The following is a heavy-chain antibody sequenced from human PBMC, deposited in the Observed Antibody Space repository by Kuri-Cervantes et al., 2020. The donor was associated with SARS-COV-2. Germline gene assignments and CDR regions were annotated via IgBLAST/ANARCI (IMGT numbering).Heavy chain of an antibody. Sequence: GESLKISCAASGFTFSSYAMSWVRQAPGKGLEWVSAISGSGGSTCYADSVKGRFTISRDNSKNTLYLQMNSLRAEDTAVYYCAKDYYYDSSGYPRVVVDYWGQGTLVTVSS. V-gene: IGHV3-23*01. J-gene: IGHJ4*02. D-gene: IGHD3-22*01. CDR3: AKDYYYDSSGYPRVVVDY. CDR2: ISGSGGST. CDR1: GFTFSSYA.